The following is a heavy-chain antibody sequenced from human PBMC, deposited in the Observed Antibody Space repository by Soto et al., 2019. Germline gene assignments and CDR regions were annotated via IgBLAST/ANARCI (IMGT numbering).Heavy chain of an antibody. CDR2: ITTTSSTM. V-gene: IGHV3-48*02. D-gene: IGHD3-22*01. Sequence: PGGSLRLSCTPSGFIFSDYSMNWVRQAPGKGLEWISYITTTSSTMYYADSVKGRFTISRDNAKNSLYLQMNGLRDEDTAVYYCARDSSGRQYYGMDVWGQGTTVTVSS. CDR1: GFIFSDYS. CDR3: ARDSSGRQYYGMDV. J-gene: IGHJ6*02.